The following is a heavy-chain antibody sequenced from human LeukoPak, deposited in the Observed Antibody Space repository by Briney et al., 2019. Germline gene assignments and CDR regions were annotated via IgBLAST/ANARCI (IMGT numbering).Heavy chain of an antibody. CDR3: ARGPSGYHNT. Sequence: GGSLRLSCAASGFSFSNHSMNWVRQAPGKGLEWVSYISGSSNIIYHANSVKGRFTISRGNAKNSLFLQMSGLRADDTAVYYCARGPSGYHNTGGQGTLVTVSS. V-gene: IGHV3-48*01. D-gene: IGHD5-12*01. J-gene: IGHJ4*02. CDR1: GFSFSNHS. CDR2: ISGSSNII.